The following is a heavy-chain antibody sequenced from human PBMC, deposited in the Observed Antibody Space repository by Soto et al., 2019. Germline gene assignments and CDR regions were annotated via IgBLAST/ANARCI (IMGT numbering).Heavy chain of an antibody. J-gene: IGHJ4*02. V-gene: IGHV1-18*01. CDR3: ARDRVRSTVTTPDY. D-gene: IGHD4-17*01. CDR2: ISAYNGNT. Sequence: GASVKVSCKASGYTFTSYGTSWVRQAPGQGLEWMGWISAYNGNTNYAQKLQGRVTMTTDTSTSTAYMELRSLRSDDTAVYYCARDRVRSTVTTPDYWGQGTLVNVSS. CDR1: GYTFTSYG.